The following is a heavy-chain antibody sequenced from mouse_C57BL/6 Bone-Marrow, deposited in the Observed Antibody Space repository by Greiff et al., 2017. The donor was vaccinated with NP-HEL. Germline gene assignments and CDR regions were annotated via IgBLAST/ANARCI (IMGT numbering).Heavy chain of an antibody. J-gene: IGHJ2*01. CDR1: GYTFTSYW. CDR3: ARRIYGDY. Sequence: VQLQQPGAELVKPGASVQLSCKASGYTFTSYWMHWLMQRPGPGLEWFVMFHPNSGSTNYNAKFKSKATLTVDKSSSTAYMQLSSLTSEDSAVYYCARRIYGDYWGQGTTLTVSS. CDR2: FHPNSGST. V-gene: IGHV1-64*01. D-gene: IGHD1-1*01.